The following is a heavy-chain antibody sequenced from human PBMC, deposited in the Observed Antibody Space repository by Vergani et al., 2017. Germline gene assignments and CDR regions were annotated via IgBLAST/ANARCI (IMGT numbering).Heavy chain of an antibody. V-gene: IGHV3-23*01. CDR1: GFTFSSYA. D-gene: IGHD6-6*01. CDR2: ISGGGGST. J-gene: IGHJ5*02. CDR3: AKVGRGAPTAEQLPRGWFDP. Sequence: EVQLLESGGGLVQPGGSLRLSCADSGFTFSSYAMSWVRQAPGKGLQWVSAISGGGGSTYYADSVKGRFTISRDNSKNTLYLQMNSLRAEDTAVYYCAKVGRGAPTAEQLPRGWFDPWGQGTLVTVSS.